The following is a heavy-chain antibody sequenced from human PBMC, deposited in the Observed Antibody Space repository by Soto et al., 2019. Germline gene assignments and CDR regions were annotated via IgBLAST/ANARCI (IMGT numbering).Heavy chain of an antibody. J-gene: IGHJ5*02. CDR3: ARGRNWFDP. CDR1: GGSISSSSYY. CDR2: IYYSGST. V-gene: IGHV4-39*01. Sequence: SETLSLTCTVSGGSISSSSYYWGWIRQPPGKGLEWIGSIYYSGSTYYNPSLKSRVTVSVDTSKNQFSLKLSSVTAADTAVYYCARGRNWFDPWGQGTLVTVSS.